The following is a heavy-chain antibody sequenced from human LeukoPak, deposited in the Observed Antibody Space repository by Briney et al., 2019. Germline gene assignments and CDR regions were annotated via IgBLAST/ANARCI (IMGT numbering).Heavy chain of an antibody. CDR3: ANLMGYGGNSESFDY. D-gene: IGHD4-23*01. CDR2: IRYDGSNK. CDR1: GFTFSSYG. Sequence: GGSLRLSCAASGFTFSSYGMHWVRQAPGKGLEWVAFIRYDGSNKYYADSVKGRFTISRDNSKNTLYLQMNSLRAEDTAVYYCANLMGYGGNSESFDYWGQGTLVTVSS. V-gene: IGHV3-30*02. J-gene: IGHJ4*02.